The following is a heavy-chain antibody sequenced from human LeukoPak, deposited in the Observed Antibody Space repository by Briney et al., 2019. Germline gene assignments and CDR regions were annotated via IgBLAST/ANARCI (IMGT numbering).Heavy chain of an antibody. CDR1: GGSISSYY. V-gene: IGHV4-59*01. CDR3: ARVGKVAATNENWFDP. CDR2: IYYSGST. D-gene: IGHD2-15*01. J-gene: IGHJ5*02. Sequence: PSETLSLTCTVSGGSISSYYWSWIRQPPGKGLEWIGYIYYSGSTNYNPSLKSRVTISVDTSKNQFSLKLSSVTAADTAVYYCARVGKVAATNENWFDPWGQGTLVTVSS.